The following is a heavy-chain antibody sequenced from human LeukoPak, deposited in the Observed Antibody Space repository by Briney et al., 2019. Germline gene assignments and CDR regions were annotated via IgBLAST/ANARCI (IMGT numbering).Heavy chain of an antibody. CDR1: GFTFSSYA. CDR2: ISYDGSNK. CDR3: ARGQVYSSSWYPLDYYFDY. Sequence: GGSLRLSCAASGFTFSSYAMHWVRQAPGKGLEWVVVISYDGSNKYYADSVKGRFTISRDNSKNTLYLQMNSLRAEDTAVYYCARGQVYSSSWYPLDYYFDYWGQGTLVTVSS. J-gene: IGHJ4*02. D-gene: IGHD6-13*01. V-gene: IGHV3-30-3*01.